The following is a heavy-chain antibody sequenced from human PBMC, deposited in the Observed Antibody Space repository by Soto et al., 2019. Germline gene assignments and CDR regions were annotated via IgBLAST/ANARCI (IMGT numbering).Heavy chain of an antibody. CDR3: ARIYDFWSGYPYMDV. D-gene: IGHD3-3*01. CDR1: GGTFSSYT. J-gene: IGHJ6*03. Sequence: SVKVSCKASGGTFSSYTISWVRQAPGQGLEWMGRIIPILGIANYAQKFQGRVTITTDTSTSTAYMELRSLRSDDTAVYYCARIYDFWSGYPYMDVWGKGTTVTVSS. V-gene: IGHV1-69*02. CDR2: IIPILGIA.